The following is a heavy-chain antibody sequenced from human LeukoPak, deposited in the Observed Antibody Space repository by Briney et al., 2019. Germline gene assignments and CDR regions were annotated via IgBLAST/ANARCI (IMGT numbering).Heavy chain of an antibody. Sequence: SETLSLTCAVHGGPFSGYYWNWIRQPPGKGLEWIGEINHAGSTNYSPSLRGRVSLSVDSSKSQISLKLTSVTAADTAVYYCARADYYNDDGFDRGQGTRVTVSS. CDR2: INHAGST. V-gene: IGHV4-34*01. D-gene: IGHD3-10*01. J-gene: IGHJ4*02. CDR1: GGPFSGYY. CDR3: ARADYYNDDGFD.